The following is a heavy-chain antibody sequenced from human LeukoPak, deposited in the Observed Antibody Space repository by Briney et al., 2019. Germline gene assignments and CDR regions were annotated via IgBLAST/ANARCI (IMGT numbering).Heavy chain of an antibody. J-gene: IGHJ2*01. Sequence: GGSLRLSCAASGFTFDDYGLSWVRQVPGKGLEWVSGLNWNGASTGYADSVKGRFTISRENAKNSLYLQMNSLRAGDTAVYYCARAGYSSSWYSRYFDLWGRGTLVTVSS. CDR1: GFTFDDYG. V-gene: IGHV3-20*04. CDR2: LNWNGAST. CDR3: ARAGYSSSWYSRYFDL. D-gene: IGHD6-13*01.